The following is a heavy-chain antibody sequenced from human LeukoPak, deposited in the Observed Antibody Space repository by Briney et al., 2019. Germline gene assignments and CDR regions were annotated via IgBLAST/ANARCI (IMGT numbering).Heavy chain of an antibody. D-gene: IGHD2-15*01. V-gene: IGHV3-23*01. CDR3: ARQQRIRHCSEGVCTEGYYFDY. Sequence: GGSLRLSCAGTGFAFNMSAIDWVRQAPGKGLEWVSSLSRGGSTTNYADSVKGRFTISRDKSQNSVFLQLNSLRPEDTAVYYCARQQRIRHCSEGVCTEGYYFDYWGQGTLVTVSS. J-gene: IGHJ4*02. CDR1: GFAFNMSA. CDR2: LSRGGSTT.